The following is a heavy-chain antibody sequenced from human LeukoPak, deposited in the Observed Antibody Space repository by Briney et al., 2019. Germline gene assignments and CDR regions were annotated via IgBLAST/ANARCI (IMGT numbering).Heavy chain of an antibody. J-gene: IGHJ5*02. CDR3: ARAYYDFLWGTHNWLDP. Sequence: SETLSLTCSVSGGSVTSDFWSWIRQPPGKGLEFIGYISYTRSTTYNPSLRSRLTISADTSKNEFSLKLGSVTAADTAIYYCARAYYDFLWGTHNWLDPWGQGTLVTVSS. V-gene: IGHV4-59*02. CDR2: ISYTRST. CDR1: GGSVTSDF. D-gene: IGHD3-16*01.